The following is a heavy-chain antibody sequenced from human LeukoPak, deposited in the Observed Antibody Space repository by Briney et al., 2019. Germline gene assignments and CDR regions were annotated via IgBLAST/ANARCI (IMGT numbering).Heavy chain of an antibody. CDR2: IQYDGSIK. CDR1: GFTFSSYG. J-gene: IGHJ4*02. D-gene: IGHD1-26*01. CDR3: AKDRVGATLYYFDY. Sequence: PGGSLRLSCAASGFTFSSYGMHWVRQAPGKGLERVAFIQYDGSIKYYGDSVKGRFTISRDNSKNTVYMQMNSLRAEDTAVYYCAKDRVGATLYYFDYWGQGTLVTVSS. V-gene: IGHV3-30*02.